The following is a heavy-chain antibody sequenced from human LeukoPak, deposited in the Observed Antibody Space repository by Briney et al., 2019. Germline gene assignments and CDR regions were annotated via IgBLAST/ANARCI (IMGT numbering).Heavy chain of an antibody. J-gene: IGHJ5*02. CDR2: IYYSGST. CDR3: ARGPSGYYDSSGYWA. Sequence: SETLSLTCTVSGGSISSSSYYWGWIRQPPGKGLEWIGSIYYSGSTYYNPSLKSRVTISVDTSKNQFSLKLSSVTAADTAVYYCARGPSGYYDSSGYWAWGQGTLVTVSS. D-gene: IGHD3-22*01. CDR1: GGSISSSSYY. V-gene: IGHV4-39*07.